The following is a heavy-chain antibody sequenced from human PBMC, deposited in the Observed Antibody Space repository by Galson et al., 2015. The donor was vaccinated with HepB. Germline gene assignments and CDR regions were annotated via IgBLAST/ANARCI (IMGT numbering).Heavy chain of an antibody. J-gene: IGHJ4*02. CDR2: ISHSGDNT. D-gene: IGHD2-2*01. Sequence: SLRLSCAASGFTFSRDAMSWARQAPGKGLEWVSTISHSGDNTFYIGAVKGRFTISRDNSKNTLFLQMDSLRAEDTAVYFCAKEYYQQIFHYWGQGALVTVSS. CDR1: GFTFSRDA. V-gene: IGHV3-23*01. CDR3: AKEYYQQIFHY.